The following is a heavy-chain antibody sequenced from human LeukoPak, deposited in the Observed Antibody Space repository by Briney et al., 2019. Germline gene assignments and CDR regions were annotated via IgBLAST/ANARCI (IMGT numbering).Heavy chain of an antibody. V-gene: IGHV3-30*18. J-gene: IGHJ4*02. CDR3: AKDRIKYYGDYEPHFDY. D-gene: IGHD4-17*01. CDR1: GFTLSNYA. Sequence: GGSLRLSCGGSGFTLSNYAMTWVRQAPGKGLEWVAVISFDGSNKYYADSVKGRFTISRDSSKNTLYLQMNSLRAEDTAVYYCAKDRIKYYGDYEPHFDYWGQGTLVTVSS. CDR2: ISFDGSNK.